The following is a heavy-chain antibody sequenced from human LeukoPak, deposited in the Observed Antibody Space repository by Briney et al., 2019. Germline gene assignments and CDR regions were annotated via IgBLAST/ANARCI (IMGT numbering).Heavy chain of an antibody. CDR1: GFTFSSYS. D-gene: IGHD2-15*01. J-gene: IGHJ4*02. V-gene: IGHV3-21*01. Sequence: PGGSLRLSCAASGFTFSSYSMNWVRQAPGKGLEWVSSISSSSSYIYHADSVKGRFTISRDNAKNSLYLQMNSLRAEDTAVYYCARDRGVVVVAAKERSDYWGQGTLVTVSS. CDR3: ARDRGVVVVAAKERSDY. CDR2: ISSSSSYI.